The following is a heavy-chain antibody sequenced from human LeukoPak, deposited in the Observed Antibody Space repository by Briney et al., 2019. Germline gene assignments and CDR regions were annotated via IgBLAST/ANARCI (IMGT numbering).Heavy chain of an antibody. J-gene: IGHJ5*02. CDR3: ARTKNLYPGWFDP. CDR1: GYNITGYY. V-gene: IGHV1-2*02. D-gene: IGHD1-14*01. CDR2: ITPHNGGT. Sequence: ASVKVSCKASGYNITGYYIHWVRQAPGQGLEWMGWITPHNGGTNYAQKFQGGVTMTRDTSISTAYMELSRLRSDDTAVYYCARTKNLYPGWFDPWGQGTLVTVSS.